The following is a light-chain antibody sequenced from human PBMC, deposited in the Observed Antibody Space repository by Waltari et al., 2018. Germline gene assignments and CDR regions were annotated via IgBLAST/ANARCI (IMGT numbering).Light chain of an antibody. V-gene: IGKV3-11*01. CDR3: LQRSNWPLT. CDR2: DAP. Sequence: EIVLTQSPATLSLSPGERATLSCRASQSVSSYLGWYQQKPGQAPRLVIYDAPNRATGTPARFSGSGSGTDFTLTITSLEPEDFAVYYCLQRSNWPLTFGGGTKVEIK. CDR1: QSVSSY. J-gene: IGKJ4*01.